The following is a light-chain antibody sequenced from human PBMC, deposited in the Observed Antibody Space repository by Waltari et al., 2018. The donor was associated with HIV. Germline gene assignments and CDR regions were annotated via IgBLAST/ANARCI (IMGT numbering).Light chain of an antibody. CDR3: AARDDSLNVWV. J-gene: IGLJ3*02. Sequence: QTVLTHPPPASGTPVRRVVIYCSATPSNVGRTPLNSDRQVPGTAPKLLMFSNNQRPSGVTDRFSGSKSGTSASLAIKGLQSEDEADYYCAARDDSLNVWVFGGGTKLTVL. CDR2: SNN. V-gene: IGLV1-44*01. CDR1: PSNVGRTP.